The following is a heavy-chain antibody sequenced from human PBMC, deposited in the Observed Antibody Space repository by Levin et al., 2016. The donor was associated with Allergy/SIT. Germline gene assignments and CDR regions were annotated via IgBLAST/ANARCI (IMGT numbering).Heavy chain of an antibody. V-gene: IGHV1-24*01. CDR3: ATASYYDILTGYGPKYYFDY. Sequence: ASVKVSCKVSGYTLTELSMHWVRQAPGKGLEWMGGFDPEDGETIYAQKFQGRVTMTEDTSTDTAYMELSSLRSEDTAVYYCATASYYDILTGYGPKYYFDYWGQGTLVTVSS. J-gene: IGHJ4*02. CDR2: FDPEDGET. CDR1: GYTLTELS. D-gene: IGHD3-9*01.